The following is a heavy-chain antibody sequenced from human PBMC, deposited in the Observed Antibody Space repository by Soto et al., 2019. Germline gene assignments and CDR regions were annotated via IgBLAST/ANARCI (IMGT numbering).Heavy chain of an antibody. V-gene: IGHV4-31*03. CDR3: ARDLVRANGMDV. J-gene: IGHJ6*02. CDR2: IYYSGST. CDR1: GGSISSGGYY. Sequence: LSETLSLTCTVSGGSISSGGYYWSWIRQHPGKGLEWIGYIYYSGSTYYNPSLKSRVTISVDTSKNQFSLKLSSVTAADTAVYYCARDLVRANGMDVWGQGTTVTVSS. D-gene: IGHD1-26*01.